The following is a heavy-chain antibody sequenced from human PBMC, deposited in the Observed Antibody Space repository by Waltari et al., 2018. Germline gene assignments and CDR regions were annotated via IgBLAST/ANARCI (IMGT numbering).Heavy chain of an antibody. CDR3: ARHSPGSTWFDP. J-gene: IGHJ5*02. CDR1: SGSITSPDYY. CDR2: IYSRGNI. V-gene: IGHV4-39*01. Sequence: QLQLQESGPGLVKPSETLSLTYSLSSGSITSPDYYWDWNRQSPGKGLEWIGNIYSRGNIHYNPSLGSRVTMSLDSSNNQFSLELRSVTAADTAVYYCARHSPGSTWFDPWGQGTLVTVSS. D-gene: IGHD7-27*01.